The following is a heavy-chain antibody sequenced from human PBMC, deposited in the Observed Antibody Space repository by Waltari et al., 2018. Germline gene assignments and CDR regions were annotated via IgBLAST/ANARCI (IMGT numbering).Heavy chain of an antibody. CDR3: ARVATKTYSSPVPGRPYYYGMDV. CDR1: GFTFSRYW. Sequence: EEQLVESGGGLAQPGESLRLSCAASGFTFSRYWMDWVRQAPGKGLVWGSRISSDGGSTTYADSGKGRFTISRDNAKNTLYVQMNRLRAEDTAVYYCARVATKTYSSPVPGRPYYYGMDVWGQGTTVTVSS. J-gene: IGHJ6*02. D-gene: IGHD3-22*01. V-gene: IGHV3-74*01. CDR2: ISSDGGST.